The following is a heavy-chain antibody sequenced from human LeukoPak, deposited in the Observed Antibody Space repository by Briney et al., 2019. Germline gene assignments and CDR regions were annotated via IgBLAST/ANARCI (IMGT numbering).Heavy chain of an antibody. CDR2: IYPGDSDT. V-gene: IGHV5-51*01. CDR1: GSSFTSYW. Sequence: GESLQISCQGSGSSFTSYWIGWVRQLPGKGLEWMGIIYPGDSDTRYSPSFQGQVTISADKSISTAYLQWSSLKASDTATYYCARLTYGDYAIDYWGQGTLVTVSS. J-gene: IGHJ4*02. CDR3: ARLTYGDYAIDY. D-gene: IGHD4-17*01.